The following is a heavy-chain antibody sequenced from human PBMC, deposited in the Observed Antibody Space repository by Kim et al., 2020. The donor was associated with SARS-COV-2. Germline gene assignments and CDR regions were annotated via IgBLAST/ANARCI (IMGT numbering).Heavy chain of an antibody. Sequence: ASVKVSCKASGYTFTSYYMHWVRQAPVQGLEWMGVINPSDGSTSYAQNFQGRVTMTKDTSTSTVYMELSSLRSEDTAVYYCARGGYYGSGSASYYYYYGMDVWGQGTTVTVSS. CDR2: INPSDGST. CDR1: GYTFTSYY. V-gene: IGHV1-46*01. J-gene: IGHJ6*02. D-gene: IGHD3-10*01. CDR3: ARGGYYGSGSASYYYYYGMDV.